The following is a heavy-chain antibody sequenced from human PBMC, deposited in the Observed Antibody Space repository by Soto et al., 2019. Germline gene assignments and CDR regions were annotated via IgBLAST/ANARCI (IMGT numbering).Heavy chain of an antibody. V-gene: IGHV3-23*01. J-gene: IGHJ6*03. CDR2: ISGSGGST. CDR3: AKALGPPFFGVVTPEYYYYMDV. Sequence: GGSLRLSCAASGFTFSSYAMSWVRQAPGKGLEWVSAISGSGGSTYYADSVKGRFTISRDNSKNTLYLQMNSLRAEDTAVYYCAKALGPPFFGVVTPEYYYYMDVWGKGTTVTVSS. CDR1: GFTFSSYA. D-gene: IGHD3-3*01.